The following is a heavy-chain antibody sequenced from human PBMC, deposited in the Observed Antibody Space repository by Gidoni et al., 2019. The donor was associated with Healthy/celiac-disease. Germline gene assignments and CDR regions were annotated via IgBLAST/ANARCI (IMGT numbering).Heavy chain of an antibody. Sequence: QVQLVQSGAEVKKPGSSVKVSCKASGGTFSSYAISWVRQAPGQGLEWMGGIIPIFGTANYAQKFQGRVTITADESTSTAYMELSSLRSEDTAVYYCARGLSGSYYNDYYGMDVWGQGTTVTVSS. CDR1: GGTFSSYA. J-gene: IGHJ6*02. V-gene: IGHV1-69*01. CDR3: ARGLSGSYYNDYYGMDV. CDR2: IIPIFGTA. D-gene: IGHD3-10*01.